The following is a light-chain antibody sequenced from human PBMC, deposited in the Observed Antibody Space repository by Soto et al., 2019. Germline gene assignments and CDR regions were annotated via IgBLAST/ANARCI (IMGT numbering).Light chain of an antibody. Sequence: QSALTQPASVSGSPGQSITISCTGTSDDVGAYNLVSWYQQHPGQAPKVLIYKVSNRPSGVSNRFSGSKSGNTASLTISGRQAEDEAIYFCSSYTSNSRVFGTGTKLTVL. CDR2: KVS. CDR1: SDDVGAYNL. J-gene: IGLJ1*01. CDR3: SSYTSNSRV. V-gene: IGLV2-14*03.